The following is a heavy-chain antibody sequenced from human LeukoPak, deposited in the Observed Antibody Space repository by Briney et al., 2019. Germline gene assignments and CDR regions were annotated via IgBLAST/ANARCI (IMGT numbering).Heavy chain of an antibody. V-gene: IGHV3-43*01. CDR3: AKGGVTIFGVVDY. Sequence: GGSLRLSCAASGFTFDDYTMHWVRQAPGKGLEWVSLISWDGGSTYYADSVKGRFTISRDNSKNFLYLQMNSLRTEDTALYYCAKGGVTIFGVVDYWGQGTLVTVSS. CDR2: ISWDGGST. J-gene: IGHJ4*02. CDR1: GFTFDDYT. D-gene: IGHD3-3*01.